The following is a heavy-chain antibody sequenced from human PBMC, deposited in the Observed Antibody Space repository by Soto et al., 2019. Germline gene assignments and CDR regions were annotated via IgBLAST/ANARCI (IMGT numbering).Heavy chain of an antibody. J-gene: IGHJ4*02. CDR1: GFTFSSYA. V-gene: IGHV3-23*01. Sequence: GGSLRLSCAASGFTFSSYAMSWVRQAPGNGLEWVSAISGSGGSTYYADSVKGRFTISRDNSKNTLYLQMNSLRAEDTAVYYCAKVMIVVVITGPFDYWGQGTLVTVSS. D-gene: IGHD3-22*01. CDR2: ISGSGGST. CDR3: AKVMIVVVITGPFDY.